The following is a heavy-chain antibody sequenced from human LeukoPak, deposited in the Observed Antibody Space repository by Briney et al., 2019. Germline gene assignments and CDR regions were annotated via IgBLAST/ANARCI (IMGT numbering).Heavy chain of an antibody. V-gene: IGHV3-21*01. CDR3: AREIFGSGSYPDF. Sequence: GGSLRLSCAASGFSFTSYSMNWVRQAPGKGLEWVSSISSSSHIYYADSVRGRLTISRDNAKDSLYLQMNSLRPEDTAVYYCAREIFGSGSYPDFWGQGTLVTVSS. D-gene: IGHD3-10*01. J-gene: IGHJ4*02. CDR2: ISSSSHI. CDR1: GFSFTSYS.